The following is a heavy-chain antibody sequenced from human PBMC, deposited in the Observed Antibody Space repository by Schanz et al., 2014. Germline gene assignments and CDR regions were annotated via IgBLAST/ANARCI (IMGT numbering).Heavy chain of an antibody. CDR1: GFTLSSYW. J-gene: IGHJ4*02. CDR3: ARGLRAFGEVAGNCSSY. CDR2: INSDGSST. Sequence: EVQLVESGGGLVQPGGSLRLSCAASGFTLSSYWMQWVRQAPGKGLVWVSRINSDGSSTSYADSVKGRFTISRDNAKNTLFLQINSLRVEDTAVYYCARGLRAFGEVAGNCSSYWGQGTLVTVSS. V-gene: IGHV3-74*01. D-gene: IGHD6-19*01.